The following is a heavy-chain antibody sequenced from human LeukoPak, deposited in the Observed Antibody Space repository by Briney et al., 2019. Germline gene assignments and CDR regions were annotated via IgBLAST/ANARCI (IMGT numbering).Heavy chain of an antibody. CDR2: ISGSGGST. CDR1: GFTFSSYA. CDR3: ARVYWSGYLFYFDY. Sequence: GGSLRLSCAASGFTFSSYAMSWVRQAPGKGLEWVSAISGSGGSTYYADSVKGRFTISRDNSKNTLYLQMNSLRAEDTAVYYCARVYWSGYLFYFDYWGQGTLVTVSS. J-gene: IGHJ4*02. V-gene: IGHV3-23*01. D-gene: IGHD3-3*01.